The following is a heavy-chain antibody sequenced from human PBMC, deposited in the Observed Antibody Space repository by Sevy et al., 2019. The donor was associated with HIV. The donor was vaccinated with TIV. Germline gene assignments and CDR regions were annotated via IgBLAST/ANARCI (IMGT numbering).Heavy chain of an antibody. CDR3: ARDLIVGATDWFDP. CDR1: GFTFSSYW. CDR2: INGDGSST. D-gene: IGHD1-26*01. J-gene: IGHJ5*02. Sequence: GGSLRLSCAASGFTFSSYWMHWVRQAPGKGLVWVSRINGDGSSTSYADSVKGRFTISRDNAKNTLYLQMNSLRAEDTAVYYCARDLIVGATDWFDPWGQGTLVTVSS. V-gene: IGHV3-74*01.